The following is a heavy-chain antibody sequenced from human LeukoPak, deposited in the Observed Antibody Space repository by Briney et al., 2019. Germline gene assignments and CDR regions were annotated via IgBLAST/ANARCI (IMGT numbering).Heavy chain of an antibody. CDR2: ISPSGGST. J-gene: IGHJ2*01. D-gene: IGHD6-19*01. Sequence: GGSLRLSCAASGFTFTSYAMSWLRQAPGKGLEWVSAISPSGGSTYYPDSVKGRFTISRDNSKNTLYLQVNSLRAEDTAVYFCAEEPTSRGSGRGYFDLWRRGTLVTVPS. CDR1: GFTFTSYA. CDR3: AEEPTSRGSGRGYFDL. V-gene: IGHV3-23*01.